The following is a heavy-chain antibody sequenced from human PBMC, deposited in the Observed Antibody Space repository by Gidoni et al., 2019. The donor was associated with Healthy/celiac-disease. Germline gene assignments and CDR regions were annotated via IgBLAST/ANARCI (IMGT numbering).Heavy chain of an antibody. D-gene: IGHD3-16*02. CDR1: GGSISSYY. V-gene: IGHV4-59*01. CDR2: IYYSGST. J-gene: IGHJ2*01. CDR3: ARGLSGYFDL. Sequence: QVQLQESGPGLVKPSETLSLTCTVSGGSISSYYWSWIRQPPGKGLEWIGYIYYSGSTNYNPSLKSRVTISVDTSKNQFSLKLSSVTAADTAVYYCARGLSGYFDLWGRGTLVTVSS.